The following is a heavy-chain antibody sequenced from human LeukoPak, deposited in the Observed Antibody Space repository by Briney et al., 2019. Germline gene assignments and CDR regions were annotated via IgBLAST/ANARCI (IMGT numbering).Heavy chain of an antibody. V-gene: IGHV1-2*02. CDR3: ARQGGSYYYDSSGYYYAY. CDR1: GYTFTGYY. CDR2: INPNSGGT. D-gene: IGHD3-22*01. Sequence: ASVKVSCKASGYTFTGYYMHWVRQAPGQGLEWMGWINPNSGGTNYAQKLQGRVTMTTDTSTSTAYMELRGLRSYDTAVYYCARQGGSYYYDSSGYYYAYWGQGTLVTVPS. J-gene: IGHJ1*01.